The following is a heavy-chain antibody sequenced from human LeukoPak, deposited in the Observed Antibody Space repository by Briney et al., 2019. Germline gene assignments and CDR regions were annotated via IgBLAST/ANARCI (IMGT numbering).Heavy chain of an antibody. CDR1: GYTFTSYY. Sequence: ASVKVSCKASGYTFTSYYMHWVRQAPGQGLEWMGIINPSGGSTSYAQKFQGRVTMTRDTSTSTVYMELSSLRSDDTAVYYCASPYYYDSSGYYNDAFDIWGQGTMVTVSS. CDR3: ASPYYYDSSGYYNDAFDI. CDR2: INPSGGST. J-gene: IGHJ3*02. V-gene: IGHV1-46*01. D-gene: IGHD3-22*01.